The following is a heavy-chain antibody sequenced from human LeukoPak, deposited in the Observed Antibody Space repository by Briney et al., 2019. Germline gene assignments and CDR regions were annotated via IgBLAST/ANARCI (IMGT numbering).Heavy chain of an antibody. CDR2: IKSKTDGGTT. J-gene: IGHJ4*02. V-gene: IGHV3-15*01. CDR3: TTESATPGGCFDY. D-gene: IGHD2-15*01. Sequence: GGSLRPSCAASGFTFSNAWMSWVRQAPGKGLEWVGRIKSKTDGGTTDYAAPVKGRFTISRDDSKNTLYLQMNSLKTEDTAVYYCTTESATPGGCFDYWGQGTLVTVSS. CDR1: GFTFSNAW.